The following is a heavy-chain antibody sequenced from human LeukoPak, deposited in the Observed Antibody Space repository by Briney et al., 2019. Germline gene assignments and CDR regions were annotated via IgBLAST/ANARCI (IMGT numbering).Heavy chain of an antibody. CDR2: IRYDGSNK. D-gene: IGHD3-22*01. Sequence: GGSLRLSCAASGFTFSSYGMHWVRQARGKGLEWVAFIRYDGSNKYYADSVKGRFTISRDNSKNTLYLQMNSLRAEDTAVYYCAKDLGYYYDSSGYEPHYLDYWGQGTLVTVSS. J-gene: IGHJ4*02. V-gene: IGHV3-30*02. CDR3: AKDLGYYYDSSGYEPHYLDY. CDR1: GFTFSSYG.